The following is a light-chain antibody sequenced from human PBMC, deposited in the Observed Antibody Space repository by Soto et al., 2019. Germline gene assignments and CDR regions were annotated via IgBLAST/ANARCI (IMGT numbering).Light chain of an antibody. CDR3: CSYASSSILYV. CDR1: SSDVGSYKL. J-gene: IGLJ1*01. CDR2: EGS. Sequence: SVVSQPASVAGSPGQSIAISCTGTSSDVGSYKLVSWYQHHPGKAPKLMIYEGSMRPSGVSNRFSGSTSGNTASLTISGLQAEDEAAYYCCSYASSSILYVFGTGTKVTV. V-gene: IGLV2-23*01.